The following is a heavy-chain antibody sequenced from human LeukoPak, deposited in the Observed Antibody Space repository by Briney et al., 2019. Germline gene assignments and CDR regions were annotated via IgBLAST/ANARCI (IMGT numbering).Heavy chain of an antibody. CDR2: INPSGGST. D-gene: IGHD3-22*01. CDR1: GYTFTSYY. CDR3: ARVGDYYDSSGPGGAFDI. J-gene: IGHJ3*02. Sequence: ASVKVSCKASGYTFTSYYMHWVRQAPGQGLEWMGIINPSGGSTSYAQKFQGRVIMTRDMSTSTVYMELSSLRSEDTAVYYCARVGDYYDSSGPGGAFDIWGQGTMVTVSS. V-gene: IGHV1-46*01.